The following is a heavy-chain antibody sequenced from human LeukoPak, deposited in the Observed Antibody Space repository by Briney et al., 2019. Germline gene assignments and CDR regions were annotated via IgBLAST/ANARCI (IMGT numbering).Heavy chain of an antibody. CDR1: GGTFSSYA. V-gene: IGHV1-69*05. CDR2: IIPIFGTA. Sequence: VASMKVSCKASGGTFSSYAISWVRQAPGQGLEWMGGIIPIFGTANYAQKSQGRVTITTDESTSTAYMELSSLRSEDTAVYYRARELLDGEDYYYYYMDVWGKGTTVTVSS. J-gene: IGHJ6*03. D-gene: IGHD3-3*01. CDR3: ARELLDGEDYYYYYMDV.